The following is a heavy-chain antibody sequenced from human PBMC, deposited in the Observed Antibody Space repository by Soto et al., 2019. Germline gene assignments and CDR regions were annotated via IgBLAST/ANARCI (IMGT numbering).Heavy chain of an antibody. CDR1: GFTFSSYS. Sequence: EVQLVESGGGLVQPGGSLRLSCAASGFTFSSYSMNWVRQAPGKGLEWVSYISSSSSTIYYADSVKGRFTISRDNAKNPLYLQMNSLRDEDTAVYYCARPGDVRGVIFDYWGQGTLVTVSS. J-gene: IGHJ4*02. V-gene: IGHV3-48*02. CDR2: ISSSSSTI. D-gene: IGHD3-10*01. CDR3: ARPGDVRGVIFDY.